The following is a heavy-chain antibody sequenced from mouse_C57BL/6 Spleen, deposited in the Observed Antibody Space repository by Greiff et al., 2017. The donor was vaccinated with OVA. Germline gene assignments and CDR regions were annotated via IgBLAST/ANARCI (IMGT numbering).Heavy chain of an antibody. Sequence: QVQLQQPGAELVKPGASVKLSCKASGYTFTSYWMHWVKQRPGQGLEWIGMIHPNSGSTNYNEKFKSKATLTVDKSSSTAYMQLSSLTSEDSAVYDCARTTPAVVGAMDYWGQGTSVTVSS. D-gene: IGHD1-1*01. CDR3: ARTTPAVVGAMDY. CDR2: IHPNSGST. J-gene: IGHJ4*01. CDR1: GYTFTSYW. V-gene: IGHV1-64*01.